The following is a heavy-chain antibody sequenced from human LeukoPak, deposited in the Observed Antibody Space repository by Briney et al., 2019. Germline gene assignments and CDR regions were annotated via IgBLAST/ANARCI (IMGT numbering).Heavy chain of an antibody. Sequence: GGSLRLPCAASGFTFSSYWMSWVRQAPGKGLEWVANIKQDGSEKYYVDSVKGRFTISRDNAKNSLYLQMNSLRAEDTAVYYCARVGNYYDSSGNPYYFDYWGQGTLVTVSS. CDR3: ARVGNYYDSSGNPYYFDY. D-gene: IGHD3-22*01. CDR2: IKQDGSEK. CDR1: GFTFSSYW. J-gene: IGHJ4*02. V-gene: IGHV3-7*01.